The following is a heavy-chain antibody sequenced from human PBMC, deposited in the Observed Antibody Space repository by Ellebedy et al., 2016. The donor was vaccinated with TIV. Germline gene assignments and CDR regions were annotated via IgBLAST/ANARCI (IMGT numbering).Heavy chain of an antibody. CDR2: SSSKDEK. D-gene: IGHD2-21*02. CDR3: ARTLRYCGGDCSHQFDF. V-gene: IGHV2-26*01. Sequence: SGPTLVKPTETLTLTCTVSGFSLSNLIMGVSWFRQPPGKALEWLAHSSSKDEKSYSTSLKSRLTISKDTAKSQVVLTMTNMDAVDTATYYCARTLRYCGGDCSHQFDFWGQGTLVTVSS. CDR1: GFSLSNLIMG. J-gene: IGHJ4*02.